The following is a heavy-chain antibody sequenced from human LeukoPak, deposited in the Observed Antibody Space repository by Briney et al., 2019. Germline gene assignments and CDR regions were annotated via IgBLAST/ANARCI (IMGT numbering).Heavy chain of an antibody. Sequence: GGSLRLSCAASGFTFSTYWMSWVRQAPGKGLEWVANIKQDGSEKYHVVSVKGRFTISRDNAKNSLYLQMNSLRAEDTAVYYCARLPLATARYYFDYWGQGTLVTASS. D-gene: IGHD4-17*01. J-gene: IGHJ4*02. CDR3: ARLPLATARYYFDY. CDR2: IKQDGSEK. V-gene: IGHV3-7*01. CDR1: GFTFSTYW.